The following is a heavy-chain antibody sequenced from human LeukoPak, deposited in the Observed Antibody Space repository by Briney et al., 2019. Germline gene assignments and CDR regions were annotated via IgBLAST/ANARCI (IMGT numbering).Heavy chain of an antibody. CDR1: GYTFTSYG. J-gene: IGHJ2*01. CDR2: ISAYNGNT. V-gene: IGHV1-18*01. Sequence: ASVKVSCKASGYTFTSYGSSWVRQAPGQGLEWMGWISAYNGNTNYAQKLQGRVTITADESTSTAYMELSSLRSEDTAVYYCARPSGYSNQARNWYFDLWGRGTLVTVSS. CDR3: ARPSGYSNQARNWYFDL. D-gene: IGHD5-12*01.